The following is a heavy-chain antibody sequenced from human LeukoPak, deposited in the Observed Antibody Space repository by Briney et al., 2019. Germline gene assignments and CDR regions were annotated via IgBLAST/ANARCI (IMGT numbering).Heavy chain of an antibody. CDR1: GGSISSDY. J-gene: IGHJ4*02. V-gene: IGHV4-59*08. Sequence: SSETLSLTCTVSGGSISSDYWQWIRQPPGKGLEWIGYIYNSGSNNYNPSLKSRVTISIDTSKNQFSLKLTSVTAADTAVYYCATRGYRGQGTLVTVSS. CDR2: IYNSGSN. CDR3: ATRGY. D-gene: IGHD3-10*01.